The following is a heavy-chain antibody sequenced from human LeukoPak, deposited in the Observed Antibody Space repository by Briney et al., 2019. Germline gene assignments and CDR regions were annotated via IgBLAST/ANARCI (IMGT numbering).Heavy chain of an antibody. CDR3: ARGIPYSSSLGYNWFDP. D-gene: IGHD6-6*01. CDR1: GFTFSSYS. Sequence: GGSLRLSCAASGFTFSSYSMNWVRQAPGKGLEWVSSISSSSSYIYYADSVKGRFTISRDNAKNSLHLQMNSLRAEDTAVYYCARGIPYSSSLGYNWFDPWGQGTLVTVSS. CDR2: ISSSSSYI. V-gene: IGHV3-21*01. J-gene: IGHJ5*02.